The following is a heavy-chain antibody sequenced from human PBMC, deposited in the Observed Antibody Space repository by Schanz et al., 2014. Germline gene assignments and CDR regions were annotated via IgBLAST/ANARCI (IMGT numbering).Heavy chain of an antibody. D-gene: IGHD3-22*01. CDR2: IRSKTYGGTT. CDR1: GFTFENFP. CDR3: TRGLGTMIVAVFDH. V-gene: IGHV3-49*02. Sequence: DVQLVESGGGLVEPGQSLRLSCTVSGFTFENFPMSWFRQGPGKGLERVGLIRSKTYGGTTEYAASVIGRFTISRDDSRGIAYLQMDSLKTEDTAKYFCTRGLGTMIVAVFDHWAQGTQVIVSS. J-gene: IGHJ4*02.